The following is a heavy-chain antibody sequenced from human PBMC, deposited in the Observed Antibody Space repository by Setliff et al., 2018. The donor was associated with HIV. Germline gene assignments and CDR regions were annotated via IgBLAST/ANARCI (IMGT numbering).Heavy chain of an antibody. D-gene: IGHD3-22*01. Sequence: PSETLSLTCAVYGESFSAYSWSWIRQPPGKGLEWIGEINHSGSTNYNPSLKSRVAISVDTSKNQFSLKLNSVTAAGTAVYYCARGPRRRNYYDTSGYYSQNDYWGQGALVTVSS. CDR1: GESFSAYS. CDR3: ARGPRRRNYYDTSGYYSQNDY. V-gene: IGHV4-34*01. CDR2: INHSGST. J-gene: IGHJ4*02.